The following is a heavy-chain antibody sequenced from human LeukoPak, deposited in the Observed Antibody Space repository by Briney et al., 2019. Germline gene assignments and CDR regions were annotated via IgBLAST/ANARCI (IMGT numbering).Heavy chain of an antibody. J-gene: IGHJ4*02. CDR3: ARAPRYCSGGGCYYPTDY. CDR2: INPNSGGT. D-gene: IGHD2-15*01. V-gene: IGHV1-2*02. CDR1: GYTFTGYY. Sequence: ASVKVSCKASGYTFTGYYMHWVRQAPGQGLEWMGWINPNSGGTNYAQKFQGRVTMTRDTSISTAYMELSRLRSDDTAVYYCARAPRYCSGGGCYYPTDYWGQGTLVTVSS.